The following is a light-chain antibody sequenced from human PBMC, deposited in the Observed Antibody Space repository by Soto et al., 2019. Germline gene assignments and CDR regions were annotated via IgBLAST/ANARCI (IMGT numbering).Light chain of an antibody. CDR2: GAS. Sequence: DIQMTQSPSSLSASVGDRVTITCRASQSVTTYLNWYHQRSGQAPKLLIYGASSLKSGVPSRFAGSGSGTEFTLTISNLQPEDFATYYCQQSDTSPFTFGGGTKVDIK. V-gene: IGKV1-39*01. J-gene: IGKJ4*01. CDR3: QQSDTSPFT. CDR1: QSVTTY.